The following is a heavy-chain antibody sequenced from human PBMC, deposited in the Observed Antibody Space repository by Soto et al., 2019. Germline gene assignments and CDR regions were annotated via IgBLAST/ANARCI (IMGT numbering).Heavy chain of an antibody. D-gene: IGHD3-3*01. V-gene: IGHV4-4*07. J-gene: IGHJ6*02. CDR2: IYTSGST. CDR1: GGSISSYY. Sequence: PSETLSLTCTVYGGSISSYYWSWIRQTAGKGLEWIGRIYTSGSTNYNPSLKSRVTMSVDTSKNQFSLKLSSVTAADTTVYYCAREGSYDFWSGSSPKQYYYYYRMDVWGQGTPVTVSS. CDR3: AREGSYDFWSGSSPKQYYYYYRMDV.